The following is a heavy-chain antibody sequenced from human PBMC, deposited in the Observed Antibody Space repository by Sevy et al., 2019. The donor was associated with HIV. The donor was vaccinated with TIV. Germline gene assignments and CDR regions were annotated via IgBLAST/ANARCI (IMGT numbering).Heavy chain of an antibody. CDR1: GYTFTNYG. Sequence: ASVKVSCKASGYTFTNYGITWVRQAPGQGLEWMGWINRYNTNYAQNLQGRVTMTTDTSTSTVYMELRGLRSDDTAVYYCARAPSGSQGPGQYFQHWGQGTLVTVSS. J-gene: IGHJ1*01. CDR3: ARAPSGSQGPGQYFQH. V-gene: IGHV1-18*01. CDR2: INRYNT. D-gene: IGHD1-26*01.